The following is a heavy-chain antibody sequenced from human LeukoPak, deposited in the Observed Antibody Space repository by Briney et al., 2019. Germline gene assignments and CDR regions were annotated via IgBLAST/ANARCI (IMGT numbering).Heavy chain of an antibody. CDR1: GYTFTSYG. V-gene: IGHV1-18*01. CDR2: ISAYNGNT. Sequence: ASVKVSCKASGYTFTSYGISWVRQAPGQGLEWMGWISAYNGNTNYAQKLQGRVTMTTDTSTSTAYMELRSLRSDDTAVYYCAGGRTLYDILTGVDYWGQGTLVTVSS. D-gene: IGHD3-9*01. J-gene: IGHJ4*02. CDR3: AGGRTLYDILTGVDY.